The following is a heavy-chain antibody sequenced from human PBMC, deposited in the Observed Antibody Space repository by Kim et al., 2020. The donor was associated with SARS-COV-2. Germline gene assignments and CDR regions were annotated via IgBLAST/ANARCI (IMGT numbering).Heavy chain of an antibody. D-gene: IGHD5-18*01. CDR3: AREGHSYGHFQY. CDR2: VDSSGTMK. CDR1: GLALSSYS. V-gene: IGHV3-48*02. Sequence: GGSLRLSCAASGLALSSYSMNWVRQAPGKGLDWVSYVDSSGTMKYYADSVKGRFTISRDDAKNSLYLQMNSLRDEDTAVYFCAREGHSYGHFQYWGQGTLVTVSS. J-gene: IGHJ4*02.